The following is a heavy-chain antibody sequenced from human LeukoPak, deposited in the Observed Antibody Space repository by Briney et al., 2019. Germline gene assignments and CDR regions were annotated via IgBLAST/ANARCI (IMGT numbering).Heavy chain of an antibody. CDR1: GGSISSGSYY. D-gene: IGHD3-9*01. J-gene: IGHJ4*02. CDR3: ARGLRYFDFDY. V-gene: IGHV4-39*07. Sequence: PSQTLSLTCTVSGGSISSGSYYWSWIRQPPGKGLEWIGEINHSGSTNYNPSLKSRVTISVDTSKNQSSLKLSSVTAADTAVYYCARGLRYFDFDYWGQGTLVTVSS. CDR2: INHSGST.